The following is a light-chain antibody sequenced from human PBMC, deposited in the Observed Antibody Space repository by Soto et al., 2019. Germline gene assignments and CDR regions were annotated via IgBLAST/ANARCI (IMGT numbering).Light chain of an antibody. V-gene: IGKV3-20*01. CDR1: QSVSSNS. J-gene: IGKJ1*01. CDR2: GAS. CDR3: QLYGSSPRT. Sequence: EIVLTQSPGTLSLSPGERATLSCRASQSVSSNSLAWYQQRPGQAPRLLIYGASSRATGIPDRFSGSGSGTDFTLTISRLEPEDFAVYYCQLYGSSPRTFGQGTKVEIK.